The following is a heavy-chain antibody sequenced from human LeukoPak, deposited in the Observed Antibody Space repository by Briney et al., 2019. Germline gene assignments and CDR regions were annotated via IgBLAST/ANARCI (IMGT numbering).Heavy chain of an antibody. CDR1: GFTFSSYG. Sequence: PGGSLRLSCAASGFTFSSYGMHWVRQAPGKGLEWVAVISHDGSNKYYADSVKGRFTISRDNSRNTVYLQMNSLRAEDTAVYYCAKEIYYGSGSYCDYWGQGTLVTVSS. J-gene: IGHJ4*02. CDR3: AKEIYYGSGSYCDY. V-gene: IGHV3-30*18. D-gene: IGHD3-10*01. CDR2: ISHDGSNK.